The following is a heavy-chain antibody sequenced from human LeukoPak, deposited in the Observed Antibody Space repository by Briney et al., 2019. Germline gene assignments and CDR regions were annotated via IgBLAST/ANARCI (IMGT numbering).Heavy chain of an antibody. D-gene: IGHD3-10*01. CDR1: GFTFSSYS. CDR3: ARGITRYYYGSGSHYGPPSDV. V-gene: IGHV3-21*01. Sequence: GGSLRLSCAASGFTFSSYSMNWVRQAPGKGLEWVSSISSSSSYIYYADSVKGRFTISRDNAKNSLYLQMNSLRAEDTAVYYCARGITRYYYGSGSHYGPPSDVWGQGTTVTVSS. CDR2: ISSSSSYI. J-gene: IGHJ6*02.